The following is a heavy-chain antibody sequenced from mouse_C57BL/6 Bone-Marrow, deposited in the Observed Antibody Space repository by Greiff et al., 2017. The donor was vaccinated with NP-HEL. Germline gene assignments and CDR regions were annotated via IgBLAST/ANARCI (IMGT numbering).Heavy chain of an antibody. CDR3: ARQCSSGPHYYAMDY. V-gene: IGHV5-9*01. J-gene: IGHJ4*01. D-gene: IGHD3-2*02. CDR2: ISGGGGNT. CDR1: GFTFSSYT. Sequence: EVKLVESGGGLVKPGGSLKLSCAASGFTFSSYTMSWVRQTPEKRLEWVATISGGGGNTYYPDSVKGRFTISRDNAKNTLYLQMSSLRSEDTALYYCARQCSSGPHYYAMDYWGQGTSVTVSS.